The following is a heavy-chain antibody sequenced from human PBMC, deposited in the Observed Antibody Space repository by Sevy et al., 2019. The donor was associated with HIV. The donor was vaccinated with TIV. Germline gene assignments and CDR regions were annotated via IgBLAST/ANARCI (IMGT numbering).Heavy chain of an antibody. CDR2: ISYDGSNK. CDR3: AKDQGQLLQYYFDY. J-gene: IGHJ4*02. V-gene: IGHV3-30*18. CDR1: GFTFSSYG. Sequence: QLGGSLRLSCAASGFTFSSYGMHWVRQAPGKGLEWVAVISYDGSNKYYADSVKGRFTISRDNSKNTLYLQMNSLRAEDTAVYYCAKDQGQLLQYYFDYWGQGTLVTVSS. D-gene: IGHD2-2*01.